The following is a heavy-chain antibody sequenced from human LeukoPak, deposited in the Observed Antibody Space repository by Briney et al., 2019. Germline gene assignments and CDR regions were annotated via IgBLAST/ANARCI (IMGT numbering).Heavy chain of an antibody. D-gene: IGHD2-21*02. CDR2: IYYSGST. J-gene: IGHJ3*02. CDR1: GGSISSSSYY. V-gene: IGHV4-39*07. CDR3: ARRGPSAYCGGDCSPPNAFDI. Sequence: SETLSLTCTVSGGSISSSSYYWGWIRQPPGKGLEWIGSIYYSGSTYYNPSLKSRVTISVDTSKNQFSLKLSSVTAADTAVYYCARRGPSAYCGGDCSPPNAFDIWGQGTMVTVSS.